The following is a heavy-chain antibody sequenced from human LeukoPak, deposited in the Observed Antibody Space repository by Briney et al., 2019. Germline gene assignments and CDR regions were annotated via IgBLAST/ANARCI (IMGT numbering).Heavy chain of an antibody. J-gene: IGHJ6*03. Sequence: SGGSLRLSCAASGFTFSSYWMSWVRQAPGKGLEWVANIKQDGSEKYYVDPVKGRFTISRDNAKNSLYLQMNSLRAEDTAVYYCARGSSGWYGAYYYYYYYMDVWGKGTTVTVSS. V-gene: IGHV3-7*01. D-gene: IGHD6-19*01. CDR3: ARGSSGWYGAYYYYYYYMDV. CDR2: IKQDGSEK. CDR1: GFTFSSYW.